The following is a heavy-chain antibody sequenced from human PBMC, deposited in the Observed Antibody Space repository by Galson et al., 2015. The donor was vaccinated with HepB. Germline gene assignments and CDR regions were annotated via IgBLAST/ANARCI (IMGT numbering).Heavy chain of an antibody. CDR1: SSSSYY. CDR3: ARNSGGYSYGFHFDY. D-gene: IGHD5-18*01. Sequence: SSSSYYWGWIRQPPGKGLEWIGEIYHSGSTNYNPSLKSRVTISVDKSKNQFSLKLSSGTAADTAMYYCARNSGGYSYGFHFDYWGQGTLVTVSS. CDR2: IYHSGST. J-gene: IGHJ4*02. V-gene: IGHV4-39*07.